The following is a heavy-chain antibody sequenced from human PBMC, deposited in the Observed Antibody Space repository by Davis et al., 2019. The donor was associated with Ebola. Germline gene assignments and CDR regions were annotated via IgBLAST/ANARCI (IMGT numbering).Heavy chain of an antibody. CDR2: IKQDGREK. J-gene: IGHJ4*02. D-gene: IGHD5-24*01. Sequence: PGGSLRLSCAASGFTFSNYWMTWVRQAPGKGLEWVANIKQDGREKYYVDSVKGRFTISRDYAKNSLYLQMNSLRAEDTAVYYCARDLGRDGYKTTHLDYWGQGTLVTVSS. CDR3: ARDLGRDGYKTTHLDY. CDR1: GFTFSNYW. V-gene: IGHV3-7*01.